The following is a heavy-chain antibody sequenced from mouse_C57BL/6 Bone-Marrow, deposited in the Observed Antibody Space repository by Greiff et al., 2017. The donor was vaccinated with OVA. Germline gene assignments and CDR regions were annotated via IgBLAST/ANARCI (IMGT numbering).Heavy chain of an antibody. D-gene: IGHD2-1*01. CDR3: ARTRGNYEAWFAY. V-gene: IGHV1-47*01. J-gene: IGHJ3*01. CDR2: FHPYNDDT. Sequence: VQLQQSGAELVKPGASVKMSCKASGSTFTTYPIEWMKQNHGKSLEWIGNFHPYNDDTKYNEKFKGKATLTVEKSSSTVYLELSRLTSDDSAVYYCARTRGNYEAWFAYWGQGTLVTVSA. CDR1: GSTFTTYP.